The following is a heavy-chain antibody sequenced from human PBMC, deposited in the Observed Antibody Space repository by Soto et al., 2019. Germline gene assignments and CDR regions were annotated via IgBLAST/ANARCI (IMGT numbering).Heavy chain of an antibody. D-gene: IGHD3-22*01. CDR1: GYTFSTYG. CDR3: AREIRSGYYYDSSGSPNWFDT. J-gene: IGHJ5*02. V-gene: IGHV1-18*04. CDR2: ISAYNGHT. Sequence: ASVKVSCKASGYTFSTYGISWVRQAPGQGLEWMGWISAYNGHTKYAQKFQGRLTMTTDTSTSTGYMELRSLRSDDTAVYYCAREIRSGYYYDSSGSPNWFDTWGQGTQVTVSS.